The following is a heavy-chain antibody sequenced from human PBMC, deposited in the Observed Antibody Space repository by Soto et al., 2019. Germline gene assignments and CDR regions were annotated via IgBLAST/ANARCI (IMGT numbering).Heavy chain of an antibody. Sequence: SETLSLTCTVSGGSISSSSYYWGWIRQPPGKGLEWIGSIYYSGSTYYNPSLKSRVTISVDTSKNQFSLKLSSVTAADTAVYYCASLGWVYGVDYWGQGTLVTVSS. CDR2: IYYSGST. V-gene: IGHV4-39*01. CDR1: GGSISSSSYY. D-gene: IGHD4-17*01. J-gene: IGHJ4*02. CDR3: ASLGWVYGVDY.